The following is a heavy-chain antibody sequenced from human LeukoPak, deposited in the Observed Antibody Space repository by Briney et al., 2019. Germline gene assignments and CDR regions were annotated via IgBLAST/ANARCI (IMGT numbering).Heavy chain of an antibody. D-gene: IGHD1-26*01. CDR2: IKGDESAK. J-gene: IGHJ4*02. Sequence: GGSLRLSCAGPGFTFSTYWMAWVRQAPGKGLEWVANIKGDESAKHQADSVKGRFTISRDNAQSSVFLQMNSLRGEDTAVYYCARDVGGSLDYWGQGTLVTVSS. V-gene: IGHV3-7*01. CDR1: GFTFSTYW. CDR3: ARDVGGSLDY.